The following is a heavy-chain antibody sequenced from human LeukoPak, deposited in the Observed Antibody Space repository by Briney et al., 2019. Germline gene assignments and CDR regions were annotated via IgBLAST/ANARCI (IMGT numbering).Heavy chain of an antibody. V-gene: IGHV3-21*01. CDR3: ARAYRGY. Sequence: GGSLRLSCAASGFTVSSNYMSWVRQAPGKGLEWVSSISSSSSYIYYADSVKGRFTISRDNAKNSLYLQMNSLRAEDTAVYYCARAYRGYWGQGTLVTVSS. J-gene: IGHJ4*02. CDR2: ISSSSSYI. CDR1: GFTVSSNY. D-gene: IGHD2-2*01.